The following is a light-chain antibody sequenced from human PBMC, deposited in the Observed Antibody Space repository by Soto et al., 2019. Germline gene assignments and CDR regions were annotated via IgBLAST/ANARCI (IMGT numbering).Light chain of an antibody. CDR1: SSDVGAYNY. CDR2: DIS. CDR3: TSYTSSSTLGV. J-gene: IGLJ1*01. Sequence: QSALTQPASVSGSPGQSITISCTGTSSDVGAYNYVSWYQQHPGKAPKLMIYDISNRPSWVSDRFSGSKSGNTASLTISGLQADDEADYYCTSYTSSSTLGVFGTGTKVTVL. V-gene: IGLV2-14*01.